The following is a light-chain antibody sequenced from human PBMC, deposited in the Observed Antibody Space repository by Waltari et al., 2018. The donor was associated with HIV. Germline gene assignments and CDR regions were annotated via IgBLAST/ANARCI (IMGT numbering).Light chain of an antibody. J-gene: IGKJ3*01. Sequence: DIVMTQSPDSLAVSLGERTTIKCKSSQSVLNSPNNMNYLVWYQQKPGQPLKLLIYGASTRGSRVPDRFSGSGSGTDFTLTISSLQAEDVAVYYCQQYYTTPFTFGPGTKVDIK. CDR1: QSVLNSPNNMNY. CDR2: GAS. V-gene: IGKV4-1*01. CDR3: QQYYTTPFT.